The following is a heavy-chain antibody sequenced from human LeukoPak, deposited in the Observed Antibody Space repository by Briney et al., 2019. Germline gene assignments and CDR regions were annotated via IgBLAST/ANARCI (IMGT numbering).Heavy chain of an antibody. V-gene: IGHV3-23*01. CDR1: GFTFSNFA. CDR3: ARNRGDPSYFDY. D-gene: IGHD4-17*01. CDR2: ISGGDAAT. J-gene: IGHJ4*02. Sequence: TGGSLRLSCAASGFTFSNFAMSWVRQAPGKGLEWVSTISGGDAATYYADSVKGRFTISRDNSKNTLYLQMISLRAEDTAMYYCARNRGDPSYFDYWGQGILVTVSS.